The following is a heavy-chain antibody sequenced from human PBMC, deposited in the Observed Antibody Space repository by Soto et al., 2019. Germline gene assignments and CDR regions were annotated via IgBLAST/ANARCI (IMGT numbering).Heavy chain of an antibody. V-gene: IGHV3-66*01. CDR1: GFTVSTTY. CDR2: LHGDGST. CDR3: ARDSPYSSSSSDFDC. Sequence: VQLVESGGGLVQPGGSLRLSCVASGFTVSTTYMSWVRQAPGKGLEWVSILHGDGSTNYADSVKGRFTISRDNSKNTLYLQMNSLGAEDTAVYYCARDSPYSSSSSDFDCWGQGTLVTVSS. J-gene: IGHJ4*02. D-gene: IGHD6-6*01.